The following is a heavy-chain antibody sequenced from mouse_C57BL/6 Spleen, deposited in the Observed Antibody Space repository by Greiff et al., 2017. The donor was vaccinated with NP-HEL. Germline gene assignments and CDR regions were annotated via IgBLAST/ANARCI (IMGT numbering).Heavy chain of an antibody. CDR3: ARSSLSIYGSSYEFAY. Sequence: QVQLQQPGTELVKPGASVKLSCKASGYPFTSYWMHWVKQRPGQGLEWIGNINPSNGGTNYNEKFKSKATLTVDKSSSTAYMQLSSLTSEDSAVYYGARSSLSIYGSSYEFAYWGQGTLVTVSA. V-gene: IGHV1-53*01. J-gene: IGHJ3*01. CDR1: GYPFTSYW. CDR2: INPSNGGT. D-gene: IGHD1-1*01.